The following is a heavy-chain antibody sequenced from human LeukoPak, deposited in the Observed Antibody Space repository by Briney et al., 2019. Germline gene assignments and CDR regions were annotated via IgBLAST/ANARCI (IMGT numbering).Heavy chain of an antibody. CDR2: IIPIFGTA. CDR1: GGTFSSYA. CDR3: ATYDILTGTSYFDY. D-gene: IGHD3-9*01. V-gene: IGHV1-69*13. J-gene: IGHJ4*02. Sequence: SVKVSCKASGGTFSSYAISWVRQAPGQGLEWMGGIIPIFGTANYAQKFQGRVTITADESTSTAYMELSSLRSEDTAVYYCATYDILTGTSYFDYWGQGTLVTVSS.